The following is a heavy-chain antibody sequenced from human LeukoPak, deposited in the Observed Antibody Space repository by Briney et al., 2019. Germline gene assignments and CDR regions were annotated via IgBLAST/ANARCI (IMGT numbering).Heavy chain of an antibody. D-gene: IGHD3-16*02. J-gene: IGHJ4*02. CDR3: ARDGTYDYVWGSYRYEDY. Sequence: GASVKVSCKASGYTFTGYYIHWVRQAPGQGLEWMGWINPKSGGTDYAQKFQGRVTMTRDTSTSTVYMELSSLRSEDTAVYYCARDGTYDYVWGSYRYEDYWGQGTLVTVSS. CDR2: INPKSGGT. V-gene: IGHV1-2*02. CDR1: GYTFTGYY.